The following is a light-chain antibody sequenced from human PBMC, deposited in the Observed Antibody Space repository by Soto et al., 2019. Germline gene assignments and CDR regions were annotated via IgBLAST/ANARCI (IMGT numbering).Light chain of an antibody. CDR2: GAS. CDR3: XXYGSSPRT. CDR1: QSVSSSY. Sequence: EIVLTQSPGTLSLSPGERATLSCRASQSVSSSYLAWYQQKPGQAPRLLIYGASSRATGIPDRFSGSGSGTXXXXXXXXLEPXDFXXXXXXXYGSSPRTFGQGTKVEIK. J-gene: IGKJ1*01. V-gene: IGKV3-20*01.